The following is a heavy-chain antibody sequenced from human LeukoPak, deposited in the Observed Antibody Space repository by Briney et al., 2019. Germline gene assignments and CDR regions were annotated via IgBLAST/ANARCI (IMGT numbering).Heavy chain of an antibody. V-gene: IGHV3-21*04. CDR3: AKDRDSDWTSKYFQH. CDR2: ISSSSSYI. D-gene: IGHD6-19*01. Sequence: PGGSLRLSCAASGFTFSSYSMNWVRQAPGKGLEWVSSISSSSSYIYYADSVKGRFTISRNNAKNSLYLQMNSLRADDTAVYYCAKDRDSDWTSKYFQHWGQGTLVTVSS. CDR1: GFTFSSYS. J-gene: IGHJ1*01.